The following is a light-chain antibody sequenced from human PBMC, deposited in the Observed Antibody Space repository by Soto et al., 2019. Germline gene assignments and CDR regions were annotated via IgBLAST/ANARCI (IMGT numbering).Light chain of an antibody. CDR3: ISYTINTFYV. V-gene: IGLV2-14*03. J-gene: IGLJ1*01. CDR1: SSDGGGSDF. Sequence: QSVLTQPASVSGSPGQSITISCTGTSSDGGGSDFVSWYQQYPGKAPRLMIYDVSNRPSGVSNRLSGSKSGNTASLTISGLQAEDGADYYCISYTINTFYVFGTG. CDR2: DVS.